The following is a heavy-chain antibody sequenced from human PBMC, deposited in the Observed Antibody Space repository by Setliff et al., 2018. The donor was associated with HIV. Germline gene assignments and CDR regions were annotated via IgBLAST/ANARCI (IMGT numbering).Heavy chain of an antibody. CDR1: GGSFSGSY. D-gene: IGHD2-21*02. Sequence: LSLTCAVYGGSFSGSYWSWIRQPPGKGLEWIGELNYDGVTNHNPSLRSRVTISVDTSRKQWSLRLNSVTAADTAVYYCATTYCRGADCPQMYDYWGQGTLVTVSS. V-gene: IGHV4-34*01. CDR2: LNYDGVT. J-gene: IGHJ4*02. CDR3: ATTYCRGADCPQMYDY.